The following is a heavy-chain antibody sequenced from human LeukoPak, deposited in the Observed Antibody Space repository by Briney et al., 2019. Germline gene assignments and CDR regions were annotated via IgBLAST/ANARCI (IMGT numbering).Heavy chain of an antibody. Sequence: GGSLRLSCAASGFTVSSNYMTWVRQAPGKGLEWVSVIYSSGSTYYADSVRGRFTISRDNSKNTLYLQMNSLRAEDTAVYYCVTTWGAHYWYFDLWGRGALVTVSS. J-gene: IGHJ2*01. CDR1: GFTVSSNY. D-gene: IGHD1-26*01. CDR3: VTTWGAHYWYFDL. CDR2: IYSSGST. V-gene: IGHV3-53*01.